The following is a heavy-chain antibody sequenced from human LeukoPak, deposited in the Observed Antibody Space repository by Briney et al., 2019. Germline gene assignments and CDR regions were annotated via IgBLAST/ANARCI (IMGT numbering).Heavy chain of an antibody. J-gene: IGHJ6*02. CDR2: IYNGGST. Sequence: GGSLRLSCAASGFTVSSNYMSWVRQAPGKGLEWVSVIYNGGSTYYANSVKGRFTISRDNNKNTLYLQMNSLRAEDTAVYYCARRSGGKYYYYGMDVWGQGTTVTVSS. V-gene: IGHV3-53*01. CDR3: ARRSGGKYYYYGMDV. CDR1: GFTVSSNY. D-gene: IGHD2-15*01.